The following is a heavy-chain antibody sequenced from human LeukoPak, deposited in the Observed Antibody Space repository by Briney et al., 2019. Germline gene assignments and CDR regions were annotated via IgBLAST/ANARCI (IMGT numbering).Heavy chain of an antibody. J-gene: IGHJ4*02. CDR1: GFTFSSYA. Sequence: GGFLRLSCAASGFTFSSYAMHWVRQAPGKGLEGVAVIAYDGSNKYYADSVKGRFTISRDNSKNTLYLQMNSLRAEDTAVYYCANGPGGDFDYWGQGTLVTVSS. D-gene: IGHD3-16*01. CDR3: ANGPGGDFDY. CDR2: IAYDGSNK. V-gene: IGHV3-30-3*01.